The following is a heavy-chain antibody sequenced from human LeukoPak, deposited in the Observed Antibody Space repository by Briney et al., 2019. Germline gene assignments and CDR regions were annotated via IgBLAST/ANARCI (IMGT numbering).Heavy chain of an antibody. CDR1: GGSISSSSYY. Sequence: SETLSLTCTVSGGSISSSSYYWGWIRQPPGKGLEWIGSIYYSGSTYYNPSLKSRVTISVDTSKNQFSLKLSSVTAADTAVYYCAREEQLAENYFDYWGQGTLVTVSS. D-gene: IGHD6-6*01. CDR3: AREEQLAENYFDY. J-gene: IGHJ4*02. V-gene: IGHV4-39*07. CDR2: IYYSGST.